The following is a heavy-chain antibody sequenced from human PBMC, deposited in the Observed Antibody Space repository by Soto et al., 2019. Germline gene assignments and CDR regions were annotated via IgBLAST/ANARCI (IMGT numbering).Heavy chain of an antibody. CDR3: AREGFDHRTDY. CDR2: MYPSGSS. V-gene: IGHV4-4*02. Sequence: QVQLQESGPGLVKPSETLSLTCAVSGGSISSPNWGSWYRQPPGKGLEWIGEMYPSGSSNRNPSLNSRGTISLDTSKNHFSLKLTSLTAADTAMYYCAREGFDHRTDYWGQGIPVTVSS. J-gene: IGHJ4*02. CDR1: GGSISSPNW.